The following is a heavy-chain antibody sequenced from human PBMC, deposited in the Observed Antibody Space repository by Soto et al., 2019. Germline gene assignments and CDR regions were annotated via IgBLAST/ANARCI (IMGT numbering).Heavy chain of an antibody. J-gene: IGHJ4*02. Sequence: SETLSLTCTVSGGSITSYYWSWIRQPPGKRLESIGYIHYSGSTNYNPSLKSRVTISVDTSKNQFSLNLSSVTAADTAVYYCVREGKQGGFDYWGQGTLVTVSS. D-gene: IGHD3-16*01. CDR1: GGSITSYY. CDR3: VREGKQGGFDY. CDR2: IHYSGST. V-gene: IGHV4-59*01.